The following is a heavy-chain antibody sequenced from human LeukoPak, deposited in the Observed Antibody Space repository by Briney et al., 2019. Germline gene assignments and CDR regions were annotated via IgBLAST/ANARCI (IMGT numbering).Heavy chain of an antibody. Sequence: ASVKVSCKVSGYTLTELSMHWVRQAPGKGLEWMGGFDSEDGETIYAQKFQGRVTITADKSTSTAYMELSSLRSEDTAVYYCARVKTTVTTSFDYWGQGTLVTVSS. CDR1: GYTLTELS. J-gene: IGHJ4*02. CDR3: ARVKTTVTTSFDY. V-gene: IGHV1-24*01. CDR2: FDSEDGET. D-gene: IGHD4-17*01.